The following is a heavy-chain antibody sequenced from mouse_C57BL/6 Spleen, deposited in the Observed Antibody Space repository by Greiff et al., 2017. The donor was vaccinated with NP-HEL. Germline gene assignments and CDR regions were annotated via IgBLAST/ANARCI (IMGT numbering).Heavy chain of an antibody. D-gene: IGHD2-3*01. V-gene: IGHV1-42*01. CDR3: ARWPVYDGYYEFDY. Sequence: EVQLQQSGPELVKPGASVKISCKASGYSFTGYYMNWVKQSPEKSLEWIGEINPSTGGTTYNQKFKAKATLTVDKSSSTAYMQLKSLTSEDSAVYYCARWPVYDGYYEFDYWGQGTTLTVSS. CDR2: INPSTGGT. CDR1: GYSFTGYY. J-gene: IGHJ2*01.